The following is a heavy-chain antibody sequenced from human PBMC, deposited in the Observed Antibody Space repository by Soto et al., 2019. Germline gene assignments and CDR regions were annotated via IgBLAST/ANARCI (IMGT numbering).Heavy chain of an antibody. CDR1: GDSVSSNSAA. CDR2: TYYRSKWYN. Sequence: PSQTLSLTCAISGDSVSSNSAAWNWIRQSPSRGLEWLGRTYYRSKWYNEYAVSVKSRITIKPDTSKNQFSLQLNSVIPEDTAVFYCAGMQDGALAYWGQGTLVTVS. J-gene: IGHJ4*02. D-gene: IGHD1-26*01. V-gene: IGHV6-1*01. CDR3: AGMQDGALAY.